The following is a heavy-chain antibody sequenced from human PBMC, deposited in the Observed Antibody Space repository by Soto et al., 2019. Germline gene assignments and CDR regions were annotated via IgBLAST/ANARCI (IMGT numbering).Heavy chain of an antibody. V-gene: IGHV4-34*01. J-gene: IGHJ2*01. D-gene: IGHD3-10*01. CDR2: INHSGST. Sequence: SETLSLTCAVYGGSFSGYYWSWIRQPPGKGLEWIGEINHSGSTNYNPSLKSRVTISVDTSKNQFSLKLSSVTAADTAVYYCARPHGSDVAYWYFDLWGRGTLVTVSS. CDR3: ARPHGSDVAYWYFDL. CDR1: GGSFSGYY.